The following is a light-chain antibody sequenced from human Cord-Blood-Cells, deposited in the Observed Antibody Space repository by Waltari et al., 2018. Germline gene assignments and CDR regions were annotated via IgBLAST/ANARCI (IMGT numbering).Light chain of an antibody. CDR3: SSYTSSSTLV. CDR2: EVS. J-gene: IGLJ2*01. V-gene: IGLV2-14*01. Sequence: QSALSQPDSVSGSLGQAITICCTGTSSDVGGYNYVSWYQQHPGKAPKLMIYEVSNRPSGVSNRFSGSKSGNTASLTISGLQAEAEADYYCSSYTSSSTLVFGGGTKLTVL. CDR1: SSDVGGYNY.